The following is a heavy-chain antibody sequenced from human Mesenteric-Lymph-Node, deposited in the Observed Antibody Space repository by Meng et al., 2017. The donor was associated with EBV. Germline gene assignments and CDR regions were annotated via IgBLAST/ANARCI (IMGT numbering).Heavy chain of an antibody. CDR2: INPNSGDT. Sequence: QVQLVQSGAEVKQPWASVKISCKASGYTFTGYYLHWVRQAPGQGLEWMGWINPNSGDTNYAQKFQGWVTMTRDTSINTAYMELSSLRSDATAVYYCATLPAASTPHFSAWGQGTLVTVSS. D-gene: IGHD2-2*01. CDR3: ATLPAASTPHFSA. V-gene: IGHV1-2*04. CDR1: GYTFTGYY. J-gene: IGHJ4*02.